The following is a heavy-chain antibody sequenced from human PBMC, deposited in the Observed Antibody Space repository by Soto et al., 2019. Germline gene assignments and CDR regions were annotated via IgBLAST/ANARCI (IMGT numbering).Heavy chain of an antibody. CDR1: GFTFTRYS. V-gene: IGHV3-21*06. CDR3: ARESEDLTSNFDY. Sequence: GGSLRLSCAASGFTFTRYSMNWVRQAPGKGLEWGSSIRSTTNYIYYGDSMKGRFTISRDNAKNSLYLEMSSLRAEDTAVYYCARESEDLTSNFDYWGQGTLVTVSS. CDR2: IRSTTNYI. J-gene: IGHJ4*02.